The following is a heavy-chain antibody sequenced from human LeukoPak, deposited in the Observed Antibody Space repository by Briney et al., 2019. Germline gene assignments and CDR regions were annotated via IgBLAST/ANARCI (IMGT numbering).Heavy chain of an antibody. CDR3: AKIYQEYQLLEPPFDY. Sequence: SGGGVVQPGRSLRLSCAASGFTFSNYAMHWVRQAPGKGLEWVALISYDGSNKYYADSVKGRFTISRDNSKNTLYLQMNSLRAEDTAVYYCAKIYQEYQLLEPPFDYWGQGTLVTVSS. CDR1: GFTFSNYA. CDR2: ISYDGSNK. D-gene: IGHD2-2*01. V-gene: IGHV3-30-3*02. J-gene: IGHJ4*02.